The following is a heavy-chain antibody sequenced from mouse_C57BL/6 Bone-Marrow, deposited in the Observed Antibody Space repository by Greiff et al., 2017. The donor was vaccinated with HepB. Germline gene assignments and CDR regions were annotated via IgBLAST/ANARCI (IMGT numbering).Heavy chain of an antibody. D-gene: IGHD3-2*02. CDR1: GYAFSSSW. J-gene: IGHJ3*01. CDR2: IYPGDGDT. Sequence: QVQLKESGPELVKPGASVKISCKASGYAFSSSWMNWVKQRPGKGLEWIGRIYPGDGDTNYNGKFKGKATLTADKSSSTAYMQLSSLTSEDSAVYFCARQLRPAWFAYWGQGTLVTVSA. CDR3: ARQLRPAWFAY. V-gene: IGHV1-82*01.